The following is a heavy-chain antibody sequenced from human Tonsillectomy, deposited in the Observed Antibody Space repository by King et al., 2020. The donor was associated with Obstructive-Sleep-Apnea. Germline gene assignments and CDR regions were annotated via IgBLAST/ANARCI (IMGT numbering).Heavy chain of an antibody. CDR2: TGNSGVIT. J-gene: IGHJ6*02. CDR3: AKAISGFYGFGMDV. V-gene: IGHV3-23*04. Sequence: VQLVESGGGLVQPGGSLRLSCAASGFTFSTYAMTWVRQSPGKGLEWVSATGNSGVITYSADSVKGRFTISRDNSKNTLFLQMHSLRADDTAVYFCAKAISGFYGFGMDVWGQGTAVTVS. CDR1: GFTFSTYA. D-gene: IGHD3-10*01.